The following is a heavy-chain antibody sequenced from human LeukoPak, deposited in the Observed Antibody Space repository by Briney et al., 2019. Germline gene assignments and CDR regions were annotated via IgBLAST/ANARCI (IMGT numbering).Heavy chain of an antibody. CDR2: IYSGGST. CDR3: AREQWLALDY. J-gene: IGHJ4*02. Sequence: PGGSLRLSCAASGFTVSSNYMSWVRQAPGEGLEWVSVIYSGGSTYYADSVKGRFTISRDNSKNTLYLQMNSLRAEDTAVYYCAREQWLALDYWGQGTLVTVSS. CDR1: GFTVSSNY. V-gene: IGHV3-66*01. D-gene: IGHD6-19*01.